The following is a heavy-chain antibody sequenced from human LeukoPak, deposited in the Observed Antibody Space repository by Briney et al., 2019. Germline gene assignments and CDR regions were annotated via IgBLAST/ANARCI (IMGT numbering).Heavy chain of an antibody. CDR3: ARGHTYYYDSSGRYYFDY. D-gene: IGHD3-22*01. Sequence: KASETLSLTCTVSGGSISSYYWSWIRQPPGKGLEWIGYIYYSGSTNYNPSLKSRVTISVDTSKNQFSLKLSSVTAADTAVYYCARGHTYYYDSSGRYYFDYWGQGTLVTVSS. V-gene: IGHV4-59*12. CDR1: GGSISSYY. J-gene: IGHJ4*02. CDR2: IYYSGST.